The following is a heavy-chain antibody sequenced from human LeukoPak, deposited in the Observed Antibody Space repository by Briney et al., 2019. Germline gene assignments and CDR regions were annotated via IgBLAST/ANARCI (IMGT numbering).Heavy chain of an antibody. CDR3: AKDPSSRGSLIDY. J-gene: IGHJ4*02. CDR1: GFTFSSYG. CDR2: IWYDGSNK. D-gene: IGHD3-10*01. Sequence: GSLRLSCAASGFTFSSYGMHWVRQAPGKGLEWGAVIWYDGSNKYYADSVKGRFTISRDNSKNTLYLQMNSLRAEDTAVYYCAKDPSSRGSLIDYWGQGTLVTVSS. V-gene: IGHV3-33*06.